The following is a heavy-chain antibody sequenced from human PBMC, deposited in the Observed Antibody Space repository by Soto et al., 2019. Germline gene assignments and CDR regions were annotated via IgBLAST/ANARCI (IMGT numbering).Heavy chain of an antibody. CDR1: GFTFSSYA. V-gene: IGHV3-23*01. Sequence: GGSLRLSCAASGFTFSSYAMSWVRQAPGKGLEWVSVISGSGGSTYYADSVKGRFTISRDNSKNTLYLQMNSLRAEDTAVYYCAKGMRYYYGSGSYEGDYYYYGLDVWGPGTTVTVSS. D-gene: IGHD3-10*01. J-gene: IGHJ6*02. CDR2: ISGSGGST. CDR3: AKGMRYYYGSGSYEGDYYYYGLDV.